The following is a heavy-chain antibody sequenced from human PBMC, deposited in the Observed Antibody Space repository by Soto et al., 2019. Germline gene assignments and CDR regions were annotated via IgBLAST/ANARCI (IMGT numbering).Heavy chain of an antibody. V-gene: IGHV4-59*08. D-gene: IGHD3-16*02. J-gene: IGHJ4*02. CDR3: ARRVDYVWGSYRYSPYFDY. Sequence: ETLSLTCTVSGGSISSYYWSWIRQPPGKGLEWIGYIYYSGSTNYNPSLKSRVTISVDTSKNQFSLKLSSVTAADTAVYYCARRVDYVWGSYRYSPYFDYWGQGTLVTVS. CDR1: GGSISSYY. CDR2: IYYSGST.